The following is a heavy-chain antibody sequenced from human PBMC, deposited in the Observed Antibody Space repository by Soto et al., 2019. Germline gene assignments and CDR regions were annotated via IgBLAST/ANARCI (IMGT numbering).Heavy chain of an antibody. CDR2: ISYIGST. V-gene: IGHV4-59*08. CDR1: GGSISDYY. Sequence: QVQLQESGPGLVKPSETLSLTCTVSGGSISDYYWSWIRQPPGKGLEWIGYISYIGSTNYNPSLKSRVTISLDTSKKQFSLKLGSVTAADAAVDYCARGAGWWGYWGQGALVTVSS. J-gene: IGHJ4*02. CDR3: ARGAGWWGY. D-gene: IGHD2-15*01.